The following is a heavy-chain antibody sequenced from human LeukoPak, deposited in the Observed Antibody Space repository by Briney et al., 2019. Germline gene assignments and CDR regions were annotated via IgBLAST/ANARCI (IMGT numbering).Heavy chain of an antibody. CDR3: ASTTYYYDSSGYYFLDY. J-gene: IGHJ4*02. CDR1: GGSLSGYY. Sequence: SETLSLTCAVYGGSLSGYYWSWIRQPAGKGLEWIGRIYTSGSTNYNPSLKSRVTMSVDTSKNQFSLKLSSVTAADTAVYYCASTTYYYDSSGYYFLDYWGQGTLVTVSS. V-gene: IGHV4-59*10. CDR2: IYTSGST. D-gene: IGHD3-22*01.